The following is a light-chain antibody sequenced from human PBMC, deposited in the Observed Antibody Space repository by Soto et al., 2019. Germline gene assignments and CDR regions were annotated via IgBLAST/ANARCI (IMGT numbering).Light chain of an antibody. CDR3: QQYYSTPFT. Sequence: DIVMTQSPDSLVVSLGERATINCKSSQSVFYRSDNKNHLAWYQQKPGQPPKLLIYWASTRESGVPDRFSGSGSATDFTLTISILQAEDVAVYHCQQYYSTPFTCGPGTKVDGK. J-gene: IGKJ3*01. CDR1: QSVFYRSDNKNH. CDR2: WAS. V-gene: IGKV4-1*01.